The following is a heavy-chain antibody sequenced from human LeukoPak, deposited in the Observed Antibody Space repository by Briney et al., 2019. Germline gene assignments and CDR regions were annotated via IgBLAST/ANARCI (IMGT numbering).Heavy chain of an antibody. J-gene: IGHJ4*02. V-gene: IGHV4-34*01. CDR2: INHSGST. CDR1: GGSFSGYY. D-gene: IGHD3-10*01. Sequence: SETLSLTCAVYGGSFSGYYWSWIRQPPGKGLEWIGEINHSGSTNYNPSLKSRVTISVDTSKNQFSLKLSSVTAAGTAVYYCARGGSGSLFDYWGQGTLVTVSS. CDR3: ARGGSGSLFDY.